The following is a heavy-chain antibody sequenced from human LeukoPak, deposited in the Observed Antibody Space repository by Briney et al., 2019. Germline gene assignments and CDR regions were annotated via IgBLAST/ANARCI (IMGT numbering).Heavy chain of an antibody. J-gene: IGHJ4*02. V-gene: IGHV4-39*01. Sequence: PSETLSLTCTVSGGSISSSSYYWGWIRQPPGKGLEWSGSIYYSGSTYYNPSLKSRVTISVDTSKNQFSLKLSSVTAADTAVYYCARRAGYCSSTSCYYHFDYWGQGTLVTVSS. CDR1: GGSISSSSYY. CDR3: ARRAGYCSSTSCYYHFDY. D-gene: IGHD2-2*01. CDR2: IYYSGST.